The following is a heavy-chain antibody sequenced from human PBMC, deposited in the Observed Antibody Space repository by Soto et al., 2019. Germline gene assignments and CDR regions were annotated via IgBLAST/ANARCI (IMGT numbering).Heavy chain of an antibody. CDR2: ISSNGGST. Sequence: GGSLRLSCAASGFTFSSYAMHWVRQAPGKGLEYVSAISSNGGSTYYANSVKGRFTISRDNSKNTLYLQMGSLRAEDMAVYYCARRAAAGETYYYYYMDVWGKGTTVTVSS. CDR3: ARRAAAGETYYYYYMDV. D-gene: IGHD6-13*01. J-gene: IGHJ6*03. CDR1: GFTFSSYA. V-gene: IGHV3-64*01.